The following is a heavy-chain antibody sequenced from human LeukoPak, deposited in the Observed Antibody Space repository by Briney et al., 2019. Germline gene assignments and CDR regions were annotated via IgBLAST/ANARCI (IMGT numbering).Heavy chain of an antibody. CDR2: IKQDGSEK. J-gene: IGHJ3*02. CDR3: ARDPNYYDSSGVNAFDI. Sequence: GGSLRLSCAAPGFTFSSYWMSWVRQAPGKGLEWVANIKQDGSEKYYVDSVKGRFTISRDNAKNSLYLQMNSLRAEDTAVYYCARDPNYYDSSGVNAFDIWGQGTMVTVSS. D-gene: IGHD3-22*01. V-gene: IGHV3-7*01. CDR1: GFTFSSYW.